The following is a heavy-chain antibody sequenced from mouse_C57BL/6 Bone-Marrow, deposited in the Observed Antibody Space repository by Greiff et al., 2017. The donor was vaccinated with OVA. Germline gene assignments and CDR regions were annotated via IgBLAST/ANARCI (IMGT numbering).Heavy chain of an antibody. J-gene: IGHJ3*01. V-gene: IGHV1-81*01. CDR1: GYTFTSYG. D-gene: IGHD2-4*01. CDR3: ARAYYDYGGAWFAY. CDR2: IYPRSGNT. Sequence: VKLQESGAELARPGASVKLSCKASGYTFTSYGISWVKQRTGQGLEWIGEIYPRSGNTYYNEKFKGKATLTADKSSSTAYMELRSLTSEDSAVYFCARAYYDYGGAWFAYWGQGTLVTVSA.